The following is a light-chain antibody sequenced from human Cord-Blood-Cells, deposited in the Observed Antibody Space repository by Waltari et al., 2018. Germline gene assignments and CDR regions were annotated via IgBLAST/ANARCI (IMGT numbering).Light chain of an antibody. Sequence: AIQLTQSPSSLSASVGERVTITFRASQGISSALAWYQQKTGKAPKLLIYDASSLESGVPSRFSGSGSGTDFTLTISSLQPEDFATYYCQQFNSYPLTFGGGTKVEIK. CDR2: DAS. J-gene: IGKJ4*01. CDR1: QGISSA. V-gene: IGKV1-13*02. CDR3: QQFNSYPLT.